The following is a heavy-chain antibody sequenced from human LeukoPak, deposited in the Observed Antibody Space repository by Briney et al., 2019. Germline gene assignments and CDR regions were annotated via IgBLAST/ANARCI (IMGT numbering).Heavy chain of an antibody. D-gene: IGHD5-18*01. CDR3: ARDSGLGYSSAFDI. CDR2: IYSGGST. V-gene: IGHV3-66*01. CDR1: GFIVSSNY. Sequence: GGSLRLSCAASGFIVSSNYMSWVRQAPGKGLEWVSVIYSGGSTYYADSVKGRFTISRDNPKNTLYLQMNSLRAEDTAVYYCARDSGLGYSSAFDIWGQGTMVTVSS. J-gene: IGHJ3*02.